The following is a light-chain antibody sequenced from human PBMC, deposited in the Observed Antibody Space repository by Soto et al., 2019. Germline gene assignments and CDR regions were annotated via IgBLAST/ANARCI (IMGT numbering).Light chain of an antibody. Sequence: DIQMTQSPSSLSASVRDRVTITCRASQGISNYLAWYQQKPGKVPKLLIYAASTLQSGVPSRFSGSGSGTDFTLTISSLQPEDVATDYYQKYDSAPWTFGQGTQVEIK. CDR1: QGISNY. CDR2: AAS. J-gene: IGKJ1*01. V-gene: IGKV1-27*01. CDR3: QKYDSAPWT.